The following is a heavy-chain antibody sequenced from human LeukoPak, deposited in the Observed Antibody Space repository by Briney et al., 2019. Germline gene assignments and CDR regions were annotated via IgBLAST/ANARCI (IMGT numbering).Heavy chain of an antibody. J-gene: IGHJ6*02. Sequence: GGSLRLSCAASGFTFSSYWMSWVRQAPGKGLEWVANIKQDGSEKYYVDSVKGRFTISRDNAKNSLYLQMNSLRAEDTAVYYCARGIKSDYDFWSGYYYQGYYYYGMDVWGQGTTVTVSS. CDR2: IKQDGSEK. D-gene: IGHD3-3*01. CDR1: GFTFSSYW. CDR3: ARGIKSDYDFWSGYYYQGYYYYGMDV. V-gene: IGHV3-7*01.